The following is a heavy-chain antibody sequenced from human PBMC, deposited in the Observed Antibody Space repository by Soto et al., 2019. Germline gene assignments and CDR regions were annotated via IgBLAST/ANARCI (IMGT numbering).Heavy chain of an antibody. J-gene: IGHJ4*02. Sequence: GSLRLSCAASVFIFSRYEMNWVRQAPGKGLEWVSYINTRGNTIHYADSVKGRFTVSRDNAENSLYLQMNSLRAEDTAVYYRARDIDYYDSSGYQDYWGQGTLVTVSS. CDR2: INTRGNTI. D-gene: IGHD3-22*01. CDR1: VFIFSRYE. CDR3: ARDIDYYDSSGYQDY. V-gene: IGHV3-48*03.